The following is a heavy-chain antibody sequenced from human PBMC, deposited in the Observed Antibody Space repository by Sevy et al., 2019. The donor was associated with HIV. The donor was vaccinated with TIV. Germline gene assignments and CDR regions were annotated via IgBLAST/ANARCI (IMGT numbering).Heavy chain of an antibody. CDR2: FKRKADGGTL. D-gene: IGHD1-1*01. CDR3: TRWKEAHSVFDY. CDR1: GFTFTDYA. Sequence: GGSLRLSCTASGFTFTDYAMNWVRQSPGKGLEWVAFFKRKADGGTLDHAESVKGRFTSSKDDSKTIAYLQMNDLKTADTGVYYCTRWKEAHSVFDYWGQGALVTVSS. V-gene: IGHV3-49*04. J-gene: IGHJ4*02.